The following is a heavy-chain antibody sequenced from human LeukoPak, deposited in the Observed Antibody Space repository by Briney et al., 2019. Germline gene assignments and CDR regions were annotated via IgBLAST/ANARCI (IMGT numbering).Heavy chain of an antibody. Sequence: GGSLRLSCAASGLTFSSHWMDWVRQAPGKGLEWVSSITSSSSSIYSADSVKGRLTISRDNAKNSLYLEMNSLRDEDTAVYYCARDLAWGAYWGQGTLVTVSS. CDR2: ITSSSSSI. CDR3: ARDLAWGAY. V-gene: IGHV3-21*01. J-gene: IGHJ4*02. D-gene: IGHD4/OR15-4a*01. CDR1: GLTFSSHW.